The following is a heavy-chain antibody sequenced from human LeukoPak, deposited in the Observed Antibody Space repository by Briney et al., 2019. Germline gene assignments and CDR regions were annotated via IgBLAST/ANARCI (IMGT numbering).Heavy chain of an antibody. CDR3: ARAARFLAAADYYYYYYMDV. Sequence: GASVKVSCKASGYTLTGYYVHWVRQAPGQGLEWMGRINPNSGGTNYAQKFQGRVTMTRDTSISTAYMELSRLRSDDTAVYYCARAARFLAAADYYYYYYMDVWGKGTTVTVSS. CDR2: INPNSGGT. J-gene: IGHJ6*03. D-gene: IGHD6-13*01. CDR1: GYTLTGYY. V-gene: IGHV1-2*06.